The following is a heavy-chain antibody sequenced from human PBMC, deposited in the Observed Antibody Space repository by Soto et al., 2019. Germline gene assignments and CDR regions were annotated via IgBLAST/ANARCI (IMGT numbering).Heavy chain of an antibody. Sequence: QVQLVQSGAEVKKPGASVKVSCKASGYTFTSYGISWVRQAPGQGLEWMGWISAYNGNTNYAQKLQGRVTMTTDTATSTAYMELRSLRSDDTAVYYCARRLCGGDCDQGGGMDVWGQGTTVTVSS. D-gene: IGHD2-21*02. V-gene: IGHV1-18*01. CDR3: ARRLCGGDCDQGGGMDV. J-gene: IGHJ6*02. CDR2: ISAYNGNT. CDR1: GYTFTSYG.